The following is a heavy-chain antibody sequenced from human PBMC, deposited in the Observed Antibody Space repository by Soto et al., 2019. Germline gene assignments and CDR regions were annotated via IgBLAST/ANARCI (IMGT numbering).Heavy chain of an antibody. V-gene: IGHV4-34*01. J-gene: IGHJ6*02. CDR3: ARTNRGSWDRYYYYGMDV. Sequence: PSETLSLTCAVYGEYFSGYYWSWIRQPPGKGLEWIGEINHRGSTNYNPSLKSRVTISVDTAKNQFSLKLRSVNAADTAVYYCARTNRGSWDRYYYYGMDVWGQGTKVT. D-gene: IGHD6-13*01. CDR2: INHRGST. CDR1: GEYFSGYY.